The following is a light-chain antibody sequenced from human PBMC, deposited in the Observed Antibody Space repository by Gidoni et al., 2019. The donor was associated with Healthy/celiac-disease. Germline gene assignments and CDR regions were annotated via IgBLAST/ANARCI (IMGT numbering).Light chain of an antibody. CDR1: QSVSSN. Sequence: EIVMTQSPATLSVSTGERATLSCRASQSVSSNLAWYQQKPGQAPRLLIYGASTRATGIPARFSGSGSGTEFTLTISSLQSEDFAVYYCQQYNNWPXXTFGQGTKVEIK. J-gene: IGKJ1*01. V-gene: IGKV3-15*01. CDR2: GAS. CDR3: QQYNNWPXXT.